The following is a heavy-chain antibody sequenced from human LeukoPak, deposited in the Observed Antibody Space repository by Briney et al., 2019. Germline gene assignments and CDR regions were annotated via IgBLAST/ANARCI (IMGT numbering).Heavy chain of an antibody. Sequence: PSETLSLTCTVSGGSISSYYWSWIRQPAGKGLEWIGRIYTSGSTNYNPSLKSRVTMSVDTSKNQFSLKLSSVTAADTAVYYCARLGYSSSWYLNWAFDIWGQGTMVTVSS. D-gene: IGHD6-13*01. CDR1: GGSISSYY. J-gene: IGHJ3*02. CDR2: IYTSGST. V-gene: IGHV4-4*07. CDR3: ARLGYSSSWYLNWAFDI.